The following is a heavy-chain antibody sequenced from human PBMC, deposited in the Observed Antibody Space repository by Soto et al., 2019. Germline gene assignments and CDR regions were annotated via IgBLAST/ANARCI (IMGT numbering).Heavy chain of an antibody. CDR1: GFTFSSYW. J-gene: IGHJ4*02. CDR2: IKTDGSST. Sequence: EVQLVESGGGLVQPGGSLRLSCAASGFTFSSYWMHWVRQAPGKGLVWVSRIKTDGSSTGYADCVKGRFTISRDNAQNTLYLQMNSLRAEDPALYHCARVGTGAYYFDYWGLGTLITVSS. CDR3: ARVGTGAYYFDY. D-gene: IGHD7-27*01. V-gene: IGHV3-74*01.